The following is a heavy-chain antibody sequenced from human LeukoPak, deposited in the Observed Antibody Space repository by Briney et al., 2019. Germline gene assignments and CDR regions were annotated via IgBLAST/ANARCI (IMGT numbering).Heavy chain of an antibody. CDR1: GFTFSSYS. CDR3: ARDSSSGYAEYFQH. Sequence: GGSLRLSCAASGFTFSSYSMNWVRQAPGKGLEWVSSISSSSYIYYADSVKGRFTISRDNAKNSLYLQMNSLRAEDTAVYYCARDSSSGYAEYFQHWGQGTLVTVSS. CDR2: ISSSSYI. J-gene: IGHJ1*01. V-gene: IGHV3-21*01. D-gene: IGHD5-18*01.